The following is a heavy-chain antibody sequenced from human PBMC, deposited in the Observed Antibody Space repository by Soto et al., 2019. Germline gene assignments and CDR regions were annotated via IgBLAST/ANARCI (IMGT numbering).Heavy chain of an antibody. V-gene: IGHV3-23*01. Sequence: PGGSLRLSCAASGFTFSSYWMHWVRQAPGKGLEWVSAISGSGGSTYYADSVKGRFTISRDNSKNTLYLQMNSLRAEDTAVYYCAKDRSEYSSSYFDYWGQGTLVTVSS. CDR1: GFTFSSYW. D-gene: IGHD6-6*01. J-gene: IGHJ4*02. CDR3: AKDRSEYSSSYFDY. CDR2: ISGSGGST.